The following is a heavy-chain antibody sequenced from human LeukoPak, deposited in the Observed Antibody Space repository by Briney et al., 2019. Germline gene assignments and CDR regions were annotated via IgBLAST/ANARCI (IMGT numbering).Heavy chain of an antibody. D-gene: IGHD3-22*01. V-gene: IGHV1-8*01. CDR2: LNPNSGNT. J-gene: IGHJ4*02. CDR3: ARIRAPNYYDSSGYSLFDDY. CDR1: GYTFTSYD. Sequence: GASVKVSCKASGYTFTSYDINWVRQATGQGLEWMGWLNPNSGNTGYAQKFQGRVTMTRITSISTAYMELSSLRSEDTAVYYCARIRAPNYYDSSGYSLFDDYWGQGTLVTVSS.